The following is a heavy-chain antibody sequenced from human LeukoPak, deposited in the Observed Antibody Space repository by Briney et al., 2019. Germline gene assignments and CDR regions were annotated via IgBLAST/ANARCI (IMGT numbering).Heavy chain of an antibody. Sequence: GGSLRLSCVASGFSFSRYWMSWVRQAPGKELEWVANIKQDGSEKHYVDSVKGRFTISRDNAKNSLYLQKNSLRAEETAMYYCVRDADLGATIIGAFDIWGLGTMVTVSS. CDR2: IKQDGSEK. CDR3: VRDADLGATIIGAFDI. D-gene: IGHD5-24*01. V-gene: IGHV3-7*01. CDR1: GFSFSRYW. J-gene: IGHJ3*02.